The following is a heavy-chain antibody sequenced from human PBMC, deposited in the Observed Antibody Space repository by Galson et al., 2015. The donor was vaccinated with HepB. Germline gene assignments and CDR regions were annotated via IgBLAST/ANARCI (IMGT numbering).Heavy chain of an antibody. CDR1: GDSISSDSW. CDR3: ARAKEGRGYFDY. V-gene: IGHV4-4*02. Sequence: LSLTCAVSGDSISSDSWWSWVRQPPGEGLEWIGEIYHSGGTNYRPSLKSRVTISVDKSKNLFSLKLTFVTAADTAVYYCARAKEGRGYFDYWGQGTLVTVSS. D-gene: IGHD3-10*01. J-gene: IGHJ4*02. CDR2: IYHSGGT.